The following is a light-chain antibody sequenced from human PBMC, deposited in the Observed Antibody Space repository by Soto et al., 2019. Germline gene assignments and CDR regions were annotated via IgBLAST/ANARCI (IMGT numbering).Light chain of an antibody. CDR2: DVS. V-gene: IGLV2-14*03. J-gene: IGLJ1*01. CDR1: SSDVGAYNH. Sequence: QSVLTQPAPVSGSPGQSITISCTGTSSDVGAYNHVSWYQHHPGKAPKLMIFDVSNRPSGVSNRFSGSKSGNTASLTISGLQAEDEADYYCSSYTTTTTYVFGTGTKVTVL. CDR3: SSYTTTTTYV.